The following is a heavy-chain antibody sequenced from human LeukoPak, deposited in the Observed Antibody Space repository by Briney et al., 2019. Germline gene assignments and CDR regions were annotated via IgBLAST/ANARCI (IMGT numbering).Heavy chain of an antibody. CDR3: ASQLAPNSAYQRWLQPLVAYYFDY. V-gene: IGHV4-39*07. D-gene: IGHD5-24*01. CDR1: GGSISSSSYY. J-gene: IGHJ4*02. Sequence: PSETLSLTRTVSGGSISSSSYYWGWIRQPPGKGLEWIGSIYYSGSTYYNPPLKSRVTISVDTSKSQFSLKLSSVTAADTAVYYCASQLAPNSAYQRWLQPLVAYYFDYWGQGTLVTVSS. CDR2: IYYSGST.